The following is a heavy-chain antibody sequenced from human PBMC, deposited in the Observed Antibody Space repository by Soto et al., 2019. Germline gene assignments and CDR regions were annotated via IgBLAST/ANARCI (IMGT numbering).Heavy chain of an antibody. CDR2: ISSSSSYI. CDR3: AREFEGSGIYYYYYYYMDV. J-gene: IGHJ6*03. Sequence: GGSLRLSCAASGFTFSSYSMNWVRQAPGKGLEWVSSISSSSSYIYYADSVKGRFTISRDNAKNSLYLQMNSLRAEDTAVYYCAREFEGSGIYYYYYYYMDVWGKGTTVTVSS. D-gene: IGHD3-10*01. CDR1: GFTFSSYS. V-gene: IGHV3-21*01.